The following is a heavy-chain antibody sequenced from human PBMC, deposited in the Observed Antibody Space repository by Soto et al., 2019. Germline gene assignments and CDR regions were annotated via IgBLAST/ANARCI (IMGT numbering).Heavy chain of an antibody. Sequence: QVQLVESGGGVVQPGRSLRLSCAASGFTFSSYGMHWVRQAPGKALEWVAVISYDGSNKYYADSVKGRFTISRDNSKNTLYLQMNSLRAEDTAVYYCAKDRPSGSRPYYYGMDVWGQGTTVTVSS. CDR2: ISYDGSNK. V-gene: IGHV3-30*18. D-gene: IGHD1-26*01. CDR1: GFTFSSYG. J-gene: IGHJ6*02. CDR3: AKDRPSGSRPYYYGMDV.